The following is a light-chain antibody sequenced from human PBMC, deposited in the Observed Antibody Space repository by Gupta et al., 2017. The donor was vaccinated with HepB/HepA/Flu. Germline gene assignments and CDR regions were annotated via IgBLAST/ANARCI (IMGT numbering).Light chain of an antibody. Sequence: DIVLTQSPATLSFSPGERATLSCRASQSVSSYLAWYQQKPGKAPRLLNYDASNRATGVPARFGGSGSGTDFTHSTRRLGPGDFAVYDGQQLSHGPPRITFGQGTRLEIK. CDR3: QQLSHGPPRIT. CDR2: DAS. V-gene: IGKV3-11*01. CDR1: QSVSSY. J-gene: IGKJ5*01.